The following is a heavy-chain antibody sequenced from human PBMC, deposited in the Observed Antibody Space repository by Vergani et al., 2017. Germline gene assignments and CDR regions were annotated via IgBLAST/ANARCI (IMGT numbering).Heavy chain of an antibody. CDR1: VFSLNTTGMC. D-gene: IGHD3-10*01. Sequence: QVTLRESGPALVKPTQTLTLTCTFSVFSLNTTGMCVNWIRQPPGKSLEWLALIDWDDDKYYSASLETRLTISKDTSKNQVVLTMTNMDPVDTATYYCARIGDYYGSGSFDYWGQGTLVTVSS. CDR2: IDWDDDK. CDR3: ARIGDYYGSGSFDY. V-gene: IGHV2-70*01. J-gene: IGHJ4*02.